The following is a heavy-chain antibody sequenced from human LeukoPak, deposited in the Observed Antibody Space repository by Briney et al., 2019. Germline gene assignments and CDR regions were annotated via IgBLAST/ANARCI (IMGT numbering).Heavy chain of an antibody. D-gene: IGHD2/OR15-2a*01. Sequence: PGGSLRLSCAASGFTFSSYAMSWVRQAPGKGLEWVSAISGSGGSTYYADSVKGRFTISRDNSKNTLYLQMNSLRAEGTAVYYCAKELQARSQYYYFDYWGQGTLVTVSS. J-gene: IGHJ4*02. V-gene: IGHV3-23*01. CDR2: ISGSGGST. CDR1: GFTFSSYA. CDR3: AKELQARSQYYYFDY.